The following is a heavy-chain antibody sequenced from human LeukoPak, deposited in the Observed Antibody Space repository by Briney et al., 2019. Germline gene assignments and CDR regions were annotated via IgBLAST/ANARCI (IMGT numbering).Heavy chain of an antibody. Sequence: PGGSLRLSCAASGFTFDDYAMHWVRQAPGKVLEWVSRTSWNSGSIVYADSVKGRFTISRDNAKNSLYLQMNSLRAEDTALYYCAKGLYYYDSSGYYSPFDYWGQGTLVTVSS. D-gene: IGHD3-22*01. V-gene: IGHV3-9*01. CDR1: GFTFDDYA. CDR3: AKGLYYYDSSGYYSPFDY. J-gene: IGHJ4*02. CDR2: TSWNSGSI.